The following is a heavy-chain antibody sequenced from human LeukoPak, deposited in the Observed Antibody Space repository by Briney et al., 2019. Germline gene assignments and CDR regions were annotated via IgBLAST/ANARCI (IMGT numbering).Heavy chain of an antibody. Sequence: GASVRVSCKASGGTFSSYAISWVRQAPGQGLEWMGRIIPILGIANYAQKFQGRVTITADKSTSTAYMELSSLRSEDTAVYYCARDPALKGSYYYHWGQGTLVTVSS. V-gene: IGHV1-69*04. CDR1: GGTFSSYA. J-gene: IGHJ4*02. CDR3: ARDPALKGSYYYH. D-gene: IGHD3-10*01. CDR2: IIPILGIA.